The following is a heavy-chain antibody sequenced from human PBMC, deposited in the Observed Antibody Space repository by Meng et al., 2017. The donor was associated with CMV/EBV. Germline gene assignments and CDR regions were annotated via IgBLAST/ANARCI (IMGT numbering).Heavy chain of an antibody. Sequence: ASVKVSCKASGYTFTGYYMHWVRQAPGQGLEWMGWINPNSGSTNYAQKFQGRVTMTRDTSISTAYMELSRLRSDDTAVYYCARDLYDDFWSGYYFYYGMDVWGQGTTVTVSS. CDR1: GYTFTGYY. D-gene: IGHD3-3*01. V-gene: IGHV1-2*02. J-gene: IGHJ6*02. CDR2: INPNSGST. CDR3: ARDLYDDFWSGYYFYYGMDV.